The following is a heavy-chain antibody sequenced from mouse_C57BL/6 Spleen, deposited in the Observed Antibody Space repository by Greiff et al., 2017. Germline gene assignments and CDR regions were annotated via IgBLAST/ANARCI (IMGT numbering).Heavy chain of an antibody. Sequence: EVMLVESGGGLVQSGRSLRLSCATSGFTFSDFYMEWVRQAPGKGLAWIAASRNKANDYTTEYSASVKGRFIVSRDTSQSILYLQMNALRAEDTAIYYCARDAPYYYGSSYAYAMDYWGQGTSVTVSS. CDR1: GFTFSDFY. V-gene: IGHV7-1*01. J-gene: IGHJ4*01. D-gene: IGHD1-1*01. CDR2: SRNKANDYTT. CDR3: ARDAPYYYGSSYAYAMDY.